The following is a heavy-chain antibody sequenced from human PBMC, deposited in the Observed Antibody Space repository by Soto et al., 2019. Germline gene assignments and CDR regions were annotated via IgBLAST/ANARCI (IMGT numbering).Heavy chain of an antibody. CDR3: ARGERYTIFWSYPYYYYYSAMDV. Sequence: PVGSLRLSCAASGFTFSSYWVHWVRQAPGQGLVWVSRINSDGSSTSYADSVKGRFTISRDNARNTLYLQMNSLRAEGTAVYYCARGERYTIFWSYPYYYYYSAMDVWGQGTTATVSS. V-gene: IGHV3-74*01. CDR1: GFTFSSYW. J-gene: IGHJ6*02. D-gene: IGHD3-9*01. CDR2: INSDGSST.